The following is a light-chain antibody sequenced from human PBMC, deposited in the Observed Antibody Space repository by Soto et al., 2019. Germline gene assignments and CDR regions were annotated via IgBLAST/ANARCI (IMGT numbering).Light chain of an antibody. V-gene: IGKV4-1*01. Sequence: DIVMTQSPDSLAVSLGERATINCKSSQNVLYNSNNKNYLAWYQHKPGQPPKLLIPWASTRESGVPDRFSGSGSGTDFTLTISSLQAEDVAIYYCQQYFRLPQTFGQGTKVELK. CDR1: QNVLYNSNNKNY. CDR3: QQYFRLPQT. CDR2: WAS. J-gene: IGKJ1*01.